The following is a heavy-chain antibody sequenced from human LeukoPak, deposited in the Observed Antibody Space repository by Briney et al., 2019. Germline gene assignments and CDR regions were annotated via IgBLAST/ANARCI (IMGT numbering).Heavy chain of an antibody. CDR3: ARQGYSSAWSDY. D-gene: IGHD6-19*01. V-gene: IGHV5-51*01. Sequence: GESLKISCKGSGYXFTSYWICWVRQVPGKGLEWMGVIYPGDSVTRYSPSFQGQVTILADKSINTAYLQWSSLRASDTAMYYCARQGYSSAWSDYWGQGTLVTVSS. J-gene: IGHJ4*02. CDR1: GYXFTSYW. CDR2: IYPGDSVT.